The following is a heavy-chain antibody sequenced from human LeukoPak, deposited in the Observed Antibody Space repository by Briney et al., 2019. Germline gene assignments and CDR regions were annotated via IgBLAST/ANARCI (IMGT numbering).Heavy chain of an antibody. J-gene: IGHJ4*02. D-gene: IGHD3-22*01. CDR1: GFTFSSYG. CDR3: ARGPYYDSSGYEVDY. CDR2: IWYDGSNK. V-gene: IGHV3-33*01. Sequence: GGSLRLSCAASGFTFSSYGMHWVRQAPGKGLEWVAVIWYDGSNKYYADSVKGRFTISRDNSKNTLYLQMNSLRAEDTAVYYCARGPYYDSSGYEVDYWGQGTLVTVSP.